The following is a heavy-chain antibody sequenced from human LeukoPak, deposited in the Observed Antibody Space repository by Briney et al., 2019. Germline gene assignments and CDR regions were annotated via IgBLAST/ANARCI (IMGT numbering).Heavy chain of an antibody. Sequence: ASVKVSCKASGYTLTSYYMHWVRQAPGQGLEWMGIINPSGGSTSYAQKFQGRVTMTRDMSTSTVYMELSSLRSEDTAVYYCARDLMGAYNWFDPWGQGTLVTVSS. CDR3: ARDLMGAYNWFDP. D-gene: IGHD1-26*01. J-gene: IGHJ5*02. CDR2: INPSGGST. V-gene: IGHV1-46*01. CDR1: GYTLTSYY.